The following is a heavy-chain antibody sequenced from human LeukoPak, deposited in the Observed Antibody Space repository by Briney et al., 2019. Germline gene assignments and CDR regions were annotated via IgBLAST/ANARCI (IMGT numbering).Heavy chain of an antibody. CDR2: INPSGGST. CDR3: ARDLTVVTAADY. V-gene: IGHV1-46*01. Sequence: GASVKVSCKASGYTFTGYYMHWVRQAPGQGLEWMGIINPSGGSTSYAQKFQGRVTMTRDTSTSTVYMELSSLRSEDTAVYYCARDLTVVTAADYWGQGTLVTVSP. CDR1: GYTFTGYY. J-gene: IGHJ4*02. D-gene: IGHD2-15*01.